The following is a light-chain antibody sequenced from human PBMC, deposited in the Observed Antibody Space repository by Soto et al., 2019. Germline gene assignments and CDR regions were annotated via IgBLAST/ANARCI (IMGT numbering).Light chain of an antibody. CDR3: QQYNSYSHT. CDR1: QSISSW. Sequence: DIQMTQSPSTLSASVGDGVTITCRASQSISSWLAWYQEKPGKAPKLLIYKASSLESGVPSRFSGSGSGTEFTLTISSLQPDDFATYYCQQYNSYSHTFGQGTKVDIK. CDR2: KAS. V-gene: IGKV1-5*03. J-gene: IGKJ2*01.